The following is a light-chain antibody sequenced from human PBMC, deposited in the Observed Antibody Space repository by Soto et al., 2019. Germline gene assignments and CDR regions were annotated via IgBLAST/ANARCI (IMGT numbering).Light chain of an antibody. CDR1: QSISSW. V-gene: IGKV1-5*01. CDR3: QQYNSLT. Sequence: IQMPQSPSTLSASVGDRVTITCRASQSISSWLAWYQQKPGKAPKLLIYDASSLESGVPSRFSGSGSGTEFTLTISSLQPDDFATYYCQQYNSLTFGQGTKVDI. J-gene: IGKJ1*01. CDR2: DAS.